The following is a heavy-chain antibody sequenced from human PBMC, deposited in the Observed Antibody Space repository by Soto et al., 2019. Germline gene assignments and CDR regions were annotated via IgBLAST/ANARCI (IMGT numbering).Heavy chain of an antibody. CDR1: GYTFTSYD. Sequence: ASVKVSCKASGYTFTSYDINWVRQATGQGLEWMGWMNPNSGNTGYAQKFQGRVTMTRNTSISTAYMELSSLRSEDTAVYYCTRVELVWRNKDFDIWGQGTMVTVSS. J-gene: IGHJ3*02. CDR2: MNPNSGNT. V-gene: IGHV1-8*01. CDR3: TRVELVWRNKDFDI. D-gene: IGHD3-16*01.